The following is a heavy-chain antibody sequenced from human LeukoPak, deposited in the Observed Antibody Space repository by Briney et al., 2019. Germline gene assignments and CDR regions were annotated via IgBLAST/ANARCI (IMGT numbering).Heavy chain of an antibody. Sequence: GGSLRVSCVASGFTFSNSWMAWVRRSPEKGLKWVASMNPDGSEKYYMDSVKGRFTISRDNAENSLHLQMNSLRAEDSAIYYCARDPGYGSVDFWGQGTLVTVSS. CDR1: GFTFSNSW. CDR3: ARDPGYGSVDF. D-gene: IGHD2-15*01. V-gene: IGHV3-7*01. J-gene: IGHJ4*02. CDR2: MNPDGSEK.